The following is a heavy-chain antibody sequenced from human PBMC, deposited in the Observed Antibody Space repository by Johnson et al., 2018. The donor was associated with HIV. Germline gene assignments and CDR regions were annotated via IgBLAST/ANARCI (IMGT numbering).Heavy chain of an antibody. V-gene: IGHV3-9*01. D-gene: IGHD3-10*01. CDR3: AKDRNYGSGSYPDAFDI. CDR1: GFTFDDYG. J-gene: IGHJ3*02. CDR2: INWNSGSI. Sequence: VQLVESGGGLVKPGGSLRLSCAASGFTFDDYGMTWVRQPPGKGLEWVSGINWNSGSIGYADPVKGRFTISRDNAKKSLYLQMNSLRAEDTALYYCAKDRNYGSGSYPDAFDIWGQGTMVTVSS.